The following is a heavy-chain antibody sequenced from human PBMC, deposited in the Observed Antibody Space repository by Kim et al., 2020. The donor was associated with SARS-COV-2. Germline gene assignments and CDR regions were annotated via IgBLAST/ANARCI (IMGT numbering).Heavy chain of an antibody. CDR3: ATYSGNRRFDY. CDR2: VSHSGST. CDR1: GGAFSGYY. D-gene: IGHD1-26*01. J-gene: IGHJ4*02. V-gene: IGHV4-34*01. Sequence: SETLSLTCAVYGGAFSGYYWSWVRQPPGKGLEWIGEVSHSGSTNYEPSLNSRVTISGDTSKNQVSLKLTSVTAADTAVYYCATYSGNRRFDYLGQGTLAT.